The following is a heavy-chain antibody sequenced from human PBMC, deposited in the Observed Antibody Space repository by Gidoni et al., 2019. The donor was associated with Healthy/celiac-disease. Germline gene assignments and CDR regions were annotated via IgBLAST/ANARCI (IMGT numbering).Heavy chain of an antibody. J-gene: IGHJ4*02. Sequence: SSYGMHWVRQAPGKGLEWVAVISYDGSNKYYADSVKGRFTISRDNSKNTLYLQMNSLRAEDTAVYYCAKDLRVGARPLPDYWGQGTLVTVSS. D-gene: IGHD1-26*01. V-gene: IGHV3-30*18. CDR2: ISYDGSNK. CDR3: AKDLRVGARPLPDY. CDR1: SSYG.